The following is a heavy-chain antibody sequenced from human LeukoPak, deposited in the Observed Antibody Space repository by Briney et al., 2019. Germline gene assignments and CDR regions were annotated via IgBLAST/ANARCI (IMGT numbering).Heavy chain of an antibody. CDR2: IKQDGSAK. CDR3: AKDLEYSSSSAFDY. Sequence: PGGSLRLSCAASGFTFSSFWMSWVRQAPGKGLEWVANIKQDGSAKFYVDSVKGRFTISRDNAKNSLYLQMNSLRAEDMALYYCAKDLEYSSSSAFDYWGQGTLVTVSS. V-gene: IGHV3-7*03. J-gene: IGHJ4*02. D-gene: IGHD6-6*01. CDR1: GFTFSSFW.